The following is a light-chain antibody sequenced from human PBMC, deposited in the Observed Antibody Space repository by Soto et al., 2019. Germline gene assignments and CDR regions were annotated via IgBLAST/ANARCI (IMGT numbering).Light chain of an antibody. V-gene: IGLV1-51*01. CDR2: DNN. CDR1: SSNIGNNY. Sequence: QSVLTQPPSVYADPGQTVTISCYGSSSNIGNNYVSWYQHLPGTAPKLLIYDNNKRPSGIPDRFSGAKSGTSATLGITGLQTGDEADYYCGTWDSSLSAVVFGGGTKLTVL. CDR3: GTWDSSLSAVV. J-gene: IGLJ2*01.